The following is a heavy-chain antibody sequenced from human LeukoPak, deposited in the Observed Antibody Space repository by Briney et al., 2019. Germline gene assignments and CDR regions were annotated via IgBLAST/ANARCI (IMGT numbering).Heavy chain of an antibody. CDR2: IKSITDGGAA. V-gene: IGHV3-15*01. CDR1: GFTFGDFA. CDR3: TAASARAGEFDY. D-gene: IGHD6-19*01. Sequence: KPGRSLRLSCTASGFTFGDFAMSWVRQAPGKGLEWVGRIKSITDGGAADYAAPGKGRFTISRDDSENTLYLQMNSLKTEDTAVYYCTAASARAGEFDYWGQGTLVTVSS. J-gene: IGHJ4*02.